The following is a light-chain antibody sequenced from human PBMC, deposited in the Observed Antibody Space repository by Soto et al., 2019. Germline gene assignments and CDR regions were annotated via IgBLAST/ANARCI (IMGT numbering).Light chain of an antibody. CDR1: RSNIGAGYD. CDR3: QSYDSSLSGWV. J-gene: IGLJ2*01. CDR2: GNS. V-gene: IGLV1-40*01. Sequence: QSVLTQPPSVSGAPRQRVTISCAGSRSNIGAGYDVHWYQQLPGTAPKLLIYGNSNRPSGVPDRFSGSKSGTSASLAITGLQAEDEADYYCQSYDSSLSGWVFGGGTKLTVL.